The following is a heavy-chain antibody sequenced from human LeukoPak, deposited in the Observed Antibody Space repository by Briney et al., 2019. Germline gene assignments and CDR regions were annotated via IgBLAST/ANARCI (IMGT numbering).Heavy chain of an antibody. D-gene: IGHD4-17*01. CDR3: ALGDYYFDY. V-gene: IGHV4-59*12. CDR1: GGPISSYY. J-gene: IGHJ4*02. CDR2: IYYSGST. Sequence: PSETLSLTCTVSGGPISSYYWNWIRQPPGKGLEWIGYIYYSGSTNYNPSLKSRVTISVDTSKNQFSLKLSSVTAADTAVYYCALGDYYFDYWGQGTLVTVSS.